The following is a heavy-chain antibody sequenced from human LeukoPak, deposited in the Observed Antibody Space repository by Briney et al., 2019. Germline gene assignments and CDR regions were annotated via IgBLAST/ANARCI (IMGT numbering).Heavy chain of an antibody. CDR1: GGSISTYY. J-gene: IGHJ4*02. Sequence: ASETLSLTCTVSGGSISTYYWSWIRQPPGKGLEWIGYIYYSGSTNYNPSLKSRVTISVDTSKNQFSLKLSSVTAADTAVYYCARVPYTARGPQFDYWGQGTLVTVSS. CDR2: IYYSGST. CDR3: ARVPYTARGPQFDY. V-gene: IGHV4-59*12. D-gene: IGHD5-18*01.